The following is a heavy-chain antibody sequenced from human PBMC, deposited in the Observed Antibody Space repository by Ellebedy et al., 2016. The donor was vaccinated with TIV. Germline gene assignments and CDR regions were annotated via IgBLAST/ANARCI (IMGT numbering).Heavy chain of an antibody. CDR1: GYTFTSYY. CDR3: AREPLGHYDILTGSPGGMDV. D-gene: IGHD3-9*01. CDR2: INPSGGST. Sequence: ASVKVSCKASGYTFTSYYIHWVRQAPGQGLEWMGIINPSGGSTSYAQKFQGRVTLTRDTSTTTVYMERSSLRSEDTAVYYCAREPLGHYDILTGSPGGMDVWGQGTTVTVSS. V-gene: IGHV1-46*01. J-gene: IGHJ6*02.